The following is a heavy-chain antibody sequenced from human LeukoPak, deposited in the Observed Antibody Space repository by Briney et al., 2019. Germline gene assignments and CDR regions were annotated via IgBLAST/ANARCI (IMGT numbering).Heavy chain of an antibody. CDR1: GGSISGYY. D-gene: IGHD3-10*01. Sequence: SETLSLTCTVSGGSISGYYWSWIRQPPGKGLEWIGEINRSGSTNYNPSLKSRVTISVDTSKNQFSLKLSSVTAADTAVYYCARKSGGSYFDYWGQGTLVTVSS. J-gene: IGHJ4*02. CDR3: ARKSGGSYFDY. V-gene: IGHV4-34*01. CDR2: INRSGST.